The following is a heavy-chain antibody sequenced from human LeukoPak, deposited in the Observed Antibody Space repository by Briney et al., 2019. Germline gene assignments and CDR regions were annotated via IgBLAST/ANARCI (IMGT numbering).Heavy chain of an antibody. V-gene: IGHV4-59*01. D-gene: IGHD5-24*01. Sequence: PSETLSLTCTVSGGSIGSYHWSWIRQPPGKGLEWIGYIYSSGSTNYSPSLKSRVTISVDTSKNQFSLKLSSVTAADTAVYYCARGRNGYNCDWGQGTLVTVSS. J-gene: IGHJ4*02. CDR1: GGSIGSYH. CDR3: ARGRNGYNCD. CDR2: IYSSGST.